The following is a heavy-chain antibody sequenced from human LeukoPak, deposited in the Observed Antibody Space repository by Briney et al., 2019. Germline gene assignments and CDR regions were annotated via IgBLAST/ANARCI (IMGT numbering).Heavy chain of an antibody. CDR1: GFTFSSYA. CDR3: AKGARGRWELLLGAFDI. J-gene: IGHJ3*02. V-gene: IGHV3-23*01. D-gene: IGHD1-26*01. CDR2: ISGSGGST. Sequence: PGGSLRLSCAVSGFTFSSYAMSWVRQAPGKGLEWVSAISGSGGSTYYADSVKGRFTISRDNSKNTLYLQMNSLRAEDTAVYYCAKGARGRWELLLGAFDIWGQGTMVTVSS.